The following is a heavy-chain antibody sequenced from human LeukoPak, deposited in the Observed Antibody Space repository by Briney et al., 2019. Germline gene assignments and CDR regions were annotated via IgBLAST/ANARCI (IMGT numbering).Heavy chain of an antibody. V-gene: IGHV6-1*01. CDR1: GDSLSSNSAA. CDR3: ARGGYYDSSGNFDY. Sequence: SQTLSLTFPISGDSLSSNSAAWNWIRQSPWRGLEGLGRTFYRSKWYNDYAVSVKSRITINPDTSKNQFSMQLNSVTPEDTAVYYCARGGYYDSSGNFDYWGQGTLVTVSS. D-gene: IGHD3-22*01. CDR2: TFYRSKWYN. J-gene: IGHJ4*02.